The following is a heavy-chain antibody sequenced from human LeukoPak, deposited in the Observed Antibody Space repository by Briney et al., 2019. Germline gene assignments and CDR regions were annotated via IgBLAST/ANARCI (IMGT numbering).Heavy chain of an antibody. CDR3: AKGSAGYGYGD. CDR1: GFTFSSYG. J-gene: IGHJ4*02. V-gene: IGHV3-30*18. Sequence: PGRSLRLSCAASGFTFSSYGMHWVRQAPGKGLEWVAVISYDGSNKYYADSVKGRFTISRDNSKNTLYLQKNSLRAEDTAVYYCAKGSAGYGYGDWGQGTLVTVSS. D-gene: IGHD5-18*01. CDR2: ISYDGSNK.